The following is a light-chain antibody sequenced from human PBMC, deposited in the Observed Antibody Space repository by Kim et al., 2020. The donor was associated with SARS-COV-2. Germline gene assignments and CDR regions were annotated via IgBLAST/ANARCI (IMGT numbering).Light chain of an antibody. CDR3: QAWDSSTGV. CDR2: QDS. V-gene: IGLV3-1*01. Sequence: SYELTQSPSVSVSPGQTASITCSGDKLGDKYACWYQQKPGQSPVLVIYQDSKRPSGIPERFSGSNSGNTATLTISGTQAMDEADYYCQAWDSSTGV. CDR1: KLGDKY. J-gene: IGLJ3*02.